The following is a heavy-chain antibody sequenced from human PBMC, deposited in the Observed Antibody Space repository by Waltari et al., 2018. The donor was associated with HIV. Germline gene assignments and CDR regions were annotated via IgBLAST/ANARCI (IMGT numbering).Heavy chain of an antibody. CDR1: GFSVSRYG. J-gene: IGHJ4*02. D-gene: IGHD6-19*01. CDR3: ARDPGTLLIAVAGAFDY. Sequence: QVQLVESGGGVVRPGRSLRLSCAASGFSVSRYGMHWVSQAPGKGLEWVAVIWHDGSKKYYAGSVKGRFTVSRDTSKNTLYLEMNRLRAEDTAVYHCARDPGTLLIAVAGAFDYWGPGIPVTVSS. CDR2: IWHDGSKK. V-gene: IGHV3-33*01.